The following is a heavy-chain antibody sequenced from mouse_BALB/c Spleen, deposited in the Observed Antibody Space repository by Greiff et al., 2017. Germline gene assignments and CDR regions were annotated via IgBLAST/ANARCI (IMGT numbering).Heavy chain of an antibody. V-gene: IGHV1-7*01. CDR3: ARYYYGSMDY. D-gene: IGHD1-1*01. CDR1: GYTFTSYW. J-gene: IGHJ4*01. CDR2: INPSTGYT. Sequence: QVQLKESGAELAKPGASVKMSCKASGYTFTSYWMHWVKQRPGQGLEWIGYINPSTGYTEYNQKFKDKATLTADKSSSTAYMQLSSLTSEDSAVYYCARYYYGSMDYWGQGTSVTVSS.